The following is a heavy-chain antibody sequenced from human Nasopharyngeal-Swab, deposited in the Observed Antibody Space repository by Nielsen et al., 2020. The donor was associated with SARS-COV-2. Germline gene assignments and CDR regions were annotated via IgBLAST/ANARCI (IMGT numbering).Heavy chain of an antibody. J-gene: IGHJ4*02. V-gene: IGHV3-64D*09. Sequence: GGSLRLSCSASGFTFSSYAMHWVRQAPGKGLEYVSAISSNGGSTYYADSVKGRFTISRDNSKNTLYLQMSSLRAEDTAVYHCVKDRGSYVFDYWGQGTLVTVSS. CDR3: VKDRGSYVFDY. CDR2: ISSNGGST. CDR1: GFTFSSYA. D-gene: IGHD1-26*01.